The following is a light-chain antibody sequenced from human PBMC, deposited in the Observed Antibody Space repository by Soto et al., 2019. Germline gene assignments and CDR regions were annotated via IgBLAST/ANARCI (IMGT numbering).Light chain of an antibody. Sequence: QSVLTQPPSVSGAPGQRVTISCTGSSSNIGAGYDVQWYQQLPGTAPKLLIYGNSNRPSGVPDRFSGSKSGTSASLAITGLQAEDEADYYCPSYDSSLSVVVFGGGTKLTVL. CDR3: PSYDSSLSVVV. CDR1: SSNIGAGYD. CDR2: GNS. V-gene: IGLV1-40*01. J-gene: IGLJ2*01.